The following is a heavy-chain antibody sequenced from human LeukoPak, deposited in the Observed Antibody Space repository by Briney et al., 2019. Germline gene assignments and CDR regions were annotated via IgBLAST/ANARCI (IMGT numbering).Heavy chain of an antibody. D-gene: IGHD4-17*01. Sequence: SETLSLTCTVSGGSISGYYWSWIRQSPGKGLEWIGYVYYSGITNCNPSLKSRVTISVDTSKNQFSLKLSSVTAADTAVYYCARDESPLRWSYWGQGTLVTVSS. J-gene: IGHJ4*02. V-gene: IGHV4-59*12. CDR3: ARDESPLRWSY. CDR1: GGSISGYY. CDR2: VYYSGIT.